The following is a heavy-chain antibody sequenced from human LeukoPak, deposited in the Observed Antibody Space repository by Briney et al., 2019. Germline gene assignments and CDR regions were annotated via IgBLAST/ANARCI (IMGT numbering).Heavy chain of an antibody. V-gene: IGHV1-69*17. D-gene: IGHD2-21*01. CDR2: IIPIFGIA. CDR3: ARDPPRIVGTTIADP. J-gene: IGHJ5*02. Sequence: SVKVSCKASGGTFSSYTISWVRQAPGRGLEWMGGIIPIFGIANYAQKFQGRVTITADKSTSTAYMELRSLRSEDTAVYYCARDPPRIVGTTIADPRGQGTLVTVSS. CDR1: GGTFSSYT.